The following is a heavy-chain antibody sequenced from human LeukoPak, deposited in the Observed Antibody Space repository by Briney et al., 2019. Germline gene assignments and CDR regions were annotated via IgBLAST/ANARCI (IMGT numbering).Heavy chain of an antibody. Sequence: GGSLRLSCVASGFPFSSYWMTWVRQAPGKGLEWVANIKQDGSEKSYVDSVKGRFTISRDNAKNSLYLQMNSLRAEDTAVYYCAAVADYYDSSGYVDYWGQGTLVTVSS. CDR1: GFPFSSYW. CDR2: IKQDGSEK. V-gene: IGHV3-7*03. D-gene: IGHD3-22*01. CDR3: AAVADYYDSSGYVDY. J-gene: IGHJ4*02.